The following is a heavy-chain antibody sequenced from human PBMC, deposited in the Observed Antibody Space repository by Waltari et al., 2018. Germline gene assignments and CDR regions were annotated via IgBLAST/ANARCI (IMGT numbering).Heavy chain of an antibody. J-gene: IGHJ2*01. Sequence: QVQLQESGPGLMKPSETLSLTCSVSGDSISRYYWSWIRQPAGKGLEWIGRVYRSGSTNHNPSLKSRVTMSIDTSKNQLSLKVHSVTAADTAVYYCARHAYSSSWYWYFDLWGRGTLVTVSS. V-gene: IGHV4-4*07. CDR2: VYRSGST. CDR3: ARHAYSSSWYWYFDL. D-gene: IGHD6-13*01. CDR1: GDSISRYY.